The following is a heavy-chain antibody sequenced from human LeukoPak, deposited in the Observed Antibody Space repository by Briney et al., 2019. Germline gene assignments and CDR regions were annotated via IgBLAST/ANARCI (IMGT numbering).Heavy chain of an antibody. J-gene: IGHJ3*02. CDR3: ARRDIPAAMLAAFDI. Sequence: PSETLSLTCTVSGGSISSSSYYWGWIRQPPGKGLEWIGSIYYSGSNSYNPSLKSRVTISVDTSKNQFSLKLSSVTAADTAVYYCARRDIPAAMLAAFDIWGQGTMVTVSS. D-gene: IGHD2-2*01. CDR1: GGSISSSSYY. V-gene: IGHV4-39*01. CDR2: IYYSGSN.